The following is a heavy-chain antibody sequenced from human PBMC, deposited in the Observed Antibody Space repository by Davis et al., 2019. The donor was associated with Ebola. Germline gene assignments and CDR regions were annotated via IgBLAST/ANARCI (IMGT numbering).Heavy chain of an antibody. J-gene: IGHJ6*02. CDR3: ARVVGSGSGPYYRMDV. CDR2: TYYRSRRYN. Sequence: SQTPSLTCDISGDSVSSTIASWNWTRQPPWRGREWLGSTYYRSRRYNDYAVAVTSRITINPDTSKNQFSLQLNSVTPEDTAVYYCARVVGSGSGPYYRMDVWGQGTTVTVSS. D-gene: IGHD6-19*01. V-gene: IGHV6-1*01. CDR1: GDSVSSTIAS.